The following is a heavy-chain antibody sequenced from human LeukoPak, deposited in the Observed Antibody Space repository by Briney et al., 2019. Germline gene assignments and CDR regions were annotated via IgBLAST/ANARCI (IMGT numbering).Heavy chain of an antibody. CDR2: ISSSSSYI. CDR1: GFTFSSYS. CDR3: ARGSGDAFDI. V-gene: IGHV3-21*01. D-gene: IGHD3-10*01. Sequence: GGSLRLSCAASGFTFSSYSMNWVRQAPGKGLEWVSSISSSSSYIYYADSVKGRFTISGDNAKNSLYLQMNSLRAEDTAVYYCARGSGDAFDIWGQGTMVTVSS. J-gene: IGHJ3*02.